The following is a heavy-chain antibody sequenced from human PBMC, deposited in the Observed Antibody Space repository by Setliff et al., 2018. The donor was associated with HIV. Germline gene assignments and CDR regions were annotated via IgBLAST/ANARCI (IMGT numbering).Heavy chain of an antibody. CDR2: IYHTGST. V-gene: IGHV4-34*01. CDR1: GGSFSDYY. CDR3: ATHVLQFLEWLSHFDY. Sequence: SETLSLTCAVYGGSFSDYYWTWIRQSPGKGLEWIGSIYHTGSTYYKPSLKSRVTISVDTSKNQFSLKLSSVTAADTAVYYCATHVLQFLEWLSHFDYWGQGTLVTVSS. D-gene: IGHD3-3*01. J-gene: IGHJ4*02.